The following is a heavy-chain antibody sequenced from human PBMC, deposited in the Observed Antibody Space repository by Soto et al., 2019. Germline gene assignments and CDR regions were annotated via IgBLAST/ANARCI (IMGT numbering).Heavy chain of an antibody. CDR1: GYTFTSYD. D-gene: IGHD3-10*01. CDR2: MNPNSGNT. Sequence: ASVKVSCKASGYTFTSYDINWVRQATGQGLEWMGWMNPNSGNTGYAQKFQGRVTMTRNTSISTAYMELSSLRSEDTAVFYCARGVYGSGSYNWFDPWGQGTLVTVSS. J-gene: IGHJ5*02. V-gene: IGHV1-8*01. CDR3: ARGVYGSGSYNWFDP.